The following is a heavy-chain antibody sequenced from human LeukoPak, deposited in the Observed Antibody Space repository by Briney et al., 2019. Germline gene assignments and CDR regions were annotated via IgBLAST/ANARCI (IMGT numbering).Heavy chain of an antibody. CDR1: GFTFSSYA. J-gene: IGHJ4*02. Sequence: PGGSLRLSCAASGFTFSSYAMSWVRQAPGKGLEWVSAISGSGGSTYYADSVKGRFTISRDNSKNTLYLQMYSLRAEDTAVYYCAKARYPGPRKDYFDYWGQGSLVTVSS. CDR3: AKARYPGPRKDYFDY. V-gene: IGHV3-23*01. D-gene: IGHD2-2*02. CDR2: ISGSGGST.